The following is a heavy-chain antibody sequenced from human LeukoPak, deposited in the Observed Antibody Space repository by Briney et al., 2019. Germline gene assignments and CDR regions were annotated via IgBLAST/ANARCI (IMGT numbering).Heavy chain of an antibody. Sequence: SETLSLTCTVSGGSISSSSYYWGWIRQPPGKGLEWIGSIYYSGSTYYNPSLKSRVTISVDTSKNQFSLKLSSVTAADTAVYYCAGRFEYSSSEDYWGQGTLVTVSS. J-gene: IGHJ4*02. CDR1: GGSISSSSYY. CDR3: AGRFEYSSSEDY. V-gene: IGHV4-39*01. CDR2: IYYSGST. D-gene: IGHD6-6*01.